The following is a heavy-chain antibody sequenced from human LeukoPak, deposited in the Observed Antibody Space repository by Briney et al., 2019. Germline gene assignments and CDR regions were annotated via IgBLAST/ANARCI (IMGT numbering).Heavy chain of an antibody. CDR2: IKQDGSEK. Sequence: PGGSLRLSCAASGFTFSSYWMSWVRQAPGKGLEWVANIKQDGSEKYYVDSVKGRFTISRDNAKNSLYLQMNSLRAEDTAVYYCARDGVMVRGVYNWFDPWGQGTLVTVSS. D-gene: IGHD3-10*01. J-gene: IGHJ5*02. CDR1: GFTFSSYW. CDR3: ARDGVMVRGVYNWFDP. V-gene: IGHV3-7*03.